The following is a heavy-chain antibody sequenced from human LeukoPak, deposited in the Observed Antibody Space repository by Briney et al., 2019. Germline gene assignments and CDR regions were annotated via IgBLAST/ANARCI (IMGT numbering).Heavy chain of an antibody. CDR2: IFTSGCT. Sequence: SETLSLTCTVSGGSINNYYWTWIRQPAGKGLEWLGRIFTSGCTDFNPSLTSRVTMSADTSKNQFSLKLSSVSAADTAVYYCARNRLSGPYYYGMGVWGQGTTVIVSS. CDR3: ARNRLSGPYYYGMGV. D-gene: IGHD1-26*01. V-gene: IGHV4-4*07. J-gene: IGHJ6*02. CDR1: GGSINNYY.